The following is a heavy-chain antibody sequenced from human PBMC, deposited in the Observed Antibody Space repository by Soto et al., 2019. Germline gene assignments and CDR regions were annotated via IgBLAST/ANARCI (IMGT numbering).Heavy chain of an antibody. J-gene: IGHJ4*02. CDR3: ERGNTAMVGYYFDY. V-gene: IGHV3-30-3*01. Sequence: QVQLVESGGGVVQPGRSLRLSCAASGFTFSSYAMHWVRQAPGKGLEWVAVISYDGSNKYYADSVKGRFTISRDNXXNTLDLQMNSLRAEDTAVYYWERGNTAMVGYYFDYGGQGTLVTVSS. CDR1: GFTFSSYA. CDR2: ISYDGSNK. D-gene: IGHD5-18*01.